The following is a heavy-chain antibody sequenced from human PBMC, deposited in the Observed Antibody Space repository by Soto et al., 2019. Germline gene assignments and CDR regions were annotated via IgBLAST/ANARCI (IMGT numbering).Heavy chain of an antibody. CDR1: GFTFSSYS. D-gene: IGHD2-8*01. CDR2: ISSSSSYI. CDR3: ARSPLLYDYYYYGMDV. V-gene: IGHV3-21*01. J-gene: IGHJ6*02. Sequence: TGGSLRLSCAASGFTFSSYSMNWVRQAPGKGLEWVSSISSSSSYIYYADSVKGRFTISRDNAKNSLYLQMNSLRAEDTAVYYCARSPLLYDYYYYGMDVWGQGTTVTVSS.